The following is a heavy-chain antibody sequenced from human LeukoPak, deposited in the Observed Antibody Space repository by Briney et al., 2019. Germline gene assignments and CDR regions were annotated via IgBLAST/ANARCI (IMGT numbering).Heavy chain of an antibody. J-gene: IGHJ4*02. D-gene: IGHD6-13*01. CDR3: ARQQQQLDYYSDY. CDR1: GGSISSYN. Sequence: SETLSLTCTVSGGSISSYNWSWSRQRPGQGLGWGGYIYYSVSTNYKTSLTSRVTISVDTPKNQFSLKLSSVSAAETAVYYCARQQQQLDYYSDYWGQGTLVTVSS. CDR2: IYYSVST. V-gene: IGHV4-59*08.